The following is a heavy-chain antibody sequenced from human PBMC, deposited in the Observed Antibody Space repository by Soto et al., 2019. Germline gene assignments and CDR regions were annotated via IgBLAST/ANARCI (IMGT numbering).Heavy chain of an antibody. V-gene: IGHV4-39*01. D-gene: IGHD3-22*01. J-gene: IGHJ4*01. CDR3: ARQKRYYDSSAYYFDY. CDR2: IYYSGST. Sequence: SETLSLTCTVSGGSISSCSYYWGWIRQPPGKGLEWIGSIYYSGSTYYNPSLKSRVTISVDTSKNQFSLKLSSVTAADTAVYYCARQKRYYDSSAYYFDYWGQGTLVTVSS. CDR1: GGSISSCSYY.